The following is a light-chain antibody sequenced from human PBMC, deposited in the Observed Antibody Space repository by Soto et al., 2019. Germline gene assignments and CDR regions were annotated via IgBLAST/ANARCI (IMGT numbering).Light chain of an antibody. Sequence: GDRVTITCRASQGIRSWLAWYQQKPGKAPQLLIYDASNLESGVPSRFSGSGSGTEFTLTISSLQPDDFATYYCQQYDSFSKTFGRGTKVEVK. CDR2: DAS. J-gene: IGKJ1*01. CDR1: QGIRSW. V-gene: IGKV1-5*01. CDR3: QQYDSFSKT.